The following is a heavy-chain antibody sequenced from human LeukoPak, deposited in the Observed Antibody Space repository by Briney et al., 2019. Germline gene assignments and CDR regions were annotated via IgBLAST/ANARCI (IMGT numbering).Heavy chain of an antibody. CDR3: AKDISYSFEYFQH. D-gene: IGHD4-11*01. Sequence: SETLSLTCTVSGGSISSGSYYWSWIRQPAGKGLEWIGRIYTSGSTNYNPSLKSRVTMSVDTSKNQFSLKLSSVTAADTAVYYCAKDISYSFEYFQHWGQGTLVTVSS. J-gene: IGHJ1*01. CDR1: GGSISSGSYY. CDR2: IYTSGST. V-gene: IGHV4-61*02.